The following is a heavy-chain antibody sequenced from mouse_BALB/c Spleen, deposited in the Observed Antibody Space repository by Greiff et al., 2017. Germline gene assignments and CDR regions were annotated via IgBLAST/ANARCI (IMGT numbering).Heavy chain of an antibody. D-gene: IGHD4-1*01. CDR3: ARHPTGTGAMDY. V-gene: IGHV5-12-2*01. Sequence: EVKLVESGGGLVQPGGSLKLSCAASGFTFTSYTMSWVRQTPEKRLEWVAYISNGGGSTYYPDTVKGRFTISRDNAKNTLYLQMSSLKSEDTAMYYCARHPTGTGAMDYWGQGTSVTVSS. J-gene: IGHJ4*01. CDR1: GFTFTSYT. CDR2: ISNGGGST.